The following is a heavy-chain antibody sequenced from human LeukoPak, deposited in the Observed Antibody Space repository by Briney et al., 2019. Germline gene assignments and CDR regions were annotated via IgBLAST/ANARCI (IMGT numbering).Heavy chain of an antibody. CDR3: ARLGGLYYGSGSPVVY. Sequence: GESLKISCKGSGYSFTSYWIGWVRQMPGKGLEWMGIIYPGDSDTRYSPSFQGQVTMSADKSISTAYLQWSSLKASDTAIYYCARLGGLYYGSGSPVVYWGQGTLVTVSS. J-gene: IGHJ4*02. V-gene: IGHV5-51*01. D-gene: IGHD3-10*01. CDR1: GYSFTSYW. CDR2: IYPGDSDT.